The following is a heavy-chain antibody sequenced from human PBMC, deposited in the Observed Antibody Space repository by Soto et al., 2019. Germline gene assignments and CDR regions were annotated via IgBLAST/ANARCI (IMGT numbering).Heavy chain of an antibody. V-gene: IGHV3-30-3*01. J-gene: IGHJ6*01. CDR3: ASSWSTFAIVITSSGMGV. CDR2: ISYDGSNN. D-gene: IGHD4-4*01. CDR1: GFTFSYYA. Sequence: GGSLRLSCAASGFTFSYYAMHWVRQAPGRGLEWVAVISYDGSNNYYADSVKGRFTISRDNSKNTLLLQMNGLRAEDTAVYYCASSWSTFAIVITSSGMGVWRQGPTVTVSS.